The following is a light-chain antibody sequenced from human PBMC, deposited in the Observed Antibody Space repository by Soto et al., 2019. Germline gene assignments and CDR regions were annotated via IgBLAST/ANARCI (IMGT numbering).Light chain of an antibody. CDR1: SSDVGGYNY. CDR2: EVN. J-gene: IGLJ1*01. Sequence: QSVLTQPPSASGSPGQSVAISCTGTSSDVGGYNYVSWYQLHPGKAPKLMIYEVNLRPAGIPDRFSGSKSGNTASLTVSGLRDEDEADYYCSSYAGSSNYVFGTGTKLTVL. V-gene: IGLV2-8*01. CDR3: SSYAGSSNYV.